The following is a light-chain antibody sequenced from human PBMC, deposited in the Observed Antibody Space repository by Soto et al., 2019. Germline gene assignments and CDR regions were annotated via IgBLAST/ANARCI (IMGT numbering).Light chain of an antibody. V-gene: IGLV2-11*01. J-gene: IGLJ2*01. Sequence: QSALTQPRSVSGSPGQSVTISCSGTSSDVGGYEYVSWYQQHPGKAPRLLIYHVGQRPSGVPDRFSGSKSGTTASLTISGPQADDEAEYFCSSYTAGRTFVFGGGTQLTVL. CDR1: SSDVGGYEY. CDR2: HVG. CDR3: SSYTAGRTFV.